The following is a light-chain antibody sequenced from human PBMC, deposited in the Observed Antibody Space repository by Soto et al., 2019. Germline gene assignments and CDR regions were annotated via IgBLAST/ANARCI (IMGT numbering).Light chain of an antibody. J-gene: IGKJ2*01. CDR1: QEIGSF. CDR3: QQYNPHSFHT. CDR2: LAS. Sequence: DIQMTQSPSTLSASVGDRVTVTCRASQEIGSFLAWYQQKPGKAPKLLIYLASRLESGVPSRFSGSGSGTEFTLTISGLQPDDFATYFCQQYNPHSFHTFGPGTKLEIK. V-gene: IGKV1-5*03.